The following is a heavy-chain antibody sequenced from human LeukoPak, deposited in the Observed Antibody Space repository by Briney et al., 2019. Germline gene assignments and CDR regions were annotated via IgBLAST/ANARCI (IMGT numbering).Heavy chain of an antibody. CDR3: ARSGYSYGYGGEATFDY. Sequence: SETLSLTCIVSGGSISSYYWNWIRQPPGKGLEWIGYIYYSGSTNYNPSLKSRVTMSVDTSKNQFSLKLSSVTAADTAVYYCARSGYSYGYGGEATFDYWGQGALVTVSS. D-gene: IGHD5-18*01. V-gene: IGHV4-59*08. J-gene: IGHJ4*02. CDR1: GGSISSYY. CDR2: IYYSGST.